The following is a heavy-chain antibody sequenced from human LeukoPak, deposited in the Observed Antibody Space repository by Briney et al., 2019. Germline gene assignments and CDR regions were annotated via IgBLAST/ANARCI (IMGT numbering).Heavy chain of an antibody. CDR3: AREGWGSGSYRPFGYYYGMDV. J-gene: IGHJ6*02. D-gene: IGHD3-10*01. CDR2: IYSGGST. Sequence: GGSLRLSCAASGFTVSSNYMSWVRQAPGKGMEWVSVIYSGGSTYYADSVKGRFTISRDNSKNTLYLQMNSLRAEDTAVYYCAREGWGSGSYRPFGYYYGMDVWGQGTTVTVSS. CDR1: GFTVSSNY. V-gene: IGHV3-66*01.